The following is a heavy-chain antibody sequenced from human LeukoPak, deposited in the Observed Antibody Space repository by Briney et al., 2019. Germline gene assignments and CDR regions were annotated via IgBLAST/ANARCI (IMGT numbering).Heavy chain of an antibody. CDR1: GFTFSSYA. CDR3: VNVRRAAYDILTGYPLA. J-gene: IGHJ5*02. V-gene: IGHV3-23*01. D-gene: IGHD3-9*01. CDR2: ISGSGGST. Sequence: GGSLRLSCAASGFTFSSYAMSWVRQAPGKGREWVSAISGSGGSTYYADSVKGRFTISRDNSKNTLYLQMNSLRAEDTAVYYCVNVRRAAYDILTGYPLAWGQGTLVTVSS.